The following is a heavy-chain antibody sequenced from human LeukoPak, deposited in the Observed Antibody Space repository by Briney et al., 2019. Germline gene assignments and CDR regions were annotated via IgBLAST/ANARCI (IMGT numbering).Heavy chain of an antibody. D-gene: IGHD6-13*01. V-gene: IGHV3-23*01. J-gene: IGHJ4*02. Sequence: GGSLRLSCAASGFTFSNYAMNWVRQAPGKGLEWVSVITSGGSTYYADSVKGRFTISRDNSKNSLYLQMNSLRAEDTAVYYCARGIAAVYDYWGQGALVTVSS. CDR1: GFTFSNYA. CDR2: ITSGGST. CDR3: ARGIAAVYDY.